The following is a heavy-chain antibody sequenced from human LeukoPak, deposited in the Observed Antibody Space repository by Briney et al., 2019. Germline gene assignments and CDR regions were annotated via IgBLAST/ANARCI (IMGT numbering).Heavy chain of an antibody. Sequence: PSKTLSLTCTVSGGSISSYYWSWIRQPPGKGLEWIGYIYYSGSTNYNPSLKSRVTISVDTSKNQFSLKLSSVTAADTAVYYCARARGSYQGRYYFDYWGQGTLVTVSS. CDR1: GGSISSYY. CDR2: IYYSGST. D-gene: IGHD1-26*01. V-gene: IGHV4-59*01. CDR3: ARARGSYQGRYYFDY. J-gene: IGHJ4*02.